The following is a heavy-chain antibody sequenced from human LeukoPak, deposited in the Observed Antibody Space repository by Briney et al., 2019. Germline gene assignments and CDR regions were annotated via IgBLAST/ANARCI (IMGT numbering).Heavy chain of an antibody. D-gene: IGHD2-15*01. CDR2: FDPEDGET. Sequence: RRASVKVSCKVSGYTLTELSMHWVRQAPGKGLEWMGGFDPEDGETIYAQKFQGRVTMTEDTSTDTAYMELSSLRSEDTAVYYCARGLRIGQKPLRYWGQGTLVTVSS. CDR1: GYTLTELS. J-gene: IGHJ4*02. CDR3: ARGLRIGQKPLRY. V-gene: IGHV1-24*01.